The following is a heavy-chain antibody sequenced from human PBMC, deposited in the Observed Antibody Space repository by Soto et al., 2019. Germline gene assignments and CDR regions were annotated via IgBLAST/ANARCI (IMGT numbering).Heavy chain of an antibody. V-gene: IGHV3-9*01. D-gene: IGHD2-21*01. CDR3: AKDIGAVIRRGFDH. CDR2: ISWNSGSI. J-gene: IGHJ4*02. CDR1: GFSFEDYG. Sequence: EVQLVESGGGPVQPGMTLRLSCAASGFSFEDYGMHWVRQGPGKGLGWVAGISWNSGSIGYAGSVKGRFTISRDNAKSSLYLQMSGLRPEDTALYHCAKDIGAVIRRGFDHWGQGTLVTVSS.